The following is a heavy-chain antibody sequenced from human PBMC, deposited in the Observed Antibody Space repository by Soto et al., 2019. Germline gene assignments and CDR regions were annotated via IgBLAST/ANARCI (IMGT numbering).Heavy chain of an antibody. CDR3: AKWRDSGSYYPIDH. CDR2: IYYSGIT. D-gene: IGHD3-10*01. CDR1: GGSISSSSYY. J-gene: IGHJ4*02. V-gene: IGHV4-39*01. Sequence: SETLSLTCTVSGGSISSSSYYWGWIRQPPGKGLEWIGTIYYSGITYYNPSLKSRVAISVDTSKNQFSLKLSSVTAADTAVYYCAKWRDSGSYYPIDHWGQGTLVTVSS.